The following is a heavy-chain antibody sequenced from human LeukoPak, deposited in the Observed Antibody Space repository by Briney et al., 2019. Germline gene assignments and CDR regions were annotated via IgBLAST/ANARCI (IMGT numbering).Heavy chain of an antibody. V-gene: IGHV4-34*01. CDR1: GGSFSGYY. CDR3: ARHRCSGGSCYPMNWFDP. CDR2: INHTGST. D-gene: IGHD2-15*01. Sequence: SETLSLTCAVYGGSFSGYYWSWIRQPPGKGLEWIGEINHTGSTNYNTSLKSRVTLSVDTSKNQFSLKLSSVTAADTAVYYCARHRCSGGSCYPMNWFDPWGQGTLVTVSS. J-gene: IGHJ5*02.